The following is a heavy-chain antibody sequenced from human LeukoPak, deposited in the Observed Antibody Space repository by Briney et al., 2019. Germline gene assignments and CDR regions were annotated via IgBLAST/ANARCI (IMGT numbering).Heavy chain of an antibody. CDR3: ATDYYDSSGYYDHYFDY. V-gene: IGHV4-30-4*01. CDR2: IYYSGST. Sequence: SQTLSLTCSVSGGSISSGDYYWSWIRQPPGKGLEWIGYIYYSGSTYYNPSLKSRVTISVDTSKNHFSLKLSSVTAADTAVYYCATDYYDSSGYYDHYFDYWGQGTLVTVSS. CDR1: GGSISSGDYY. J-gene: IGHJ4*02. D-gene: IGHD3-22*01.